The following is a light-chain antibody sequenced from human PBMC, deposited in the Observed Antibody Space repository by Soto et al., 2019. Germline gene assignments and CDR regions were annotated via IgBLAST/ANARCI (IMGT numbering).Light chain of an antibody. J-gene: IGLJ2*01. Sequence: QSALTQPASVSGSPGQSITISCTETSSDVGSYNLVSWYQHHPGKAPKLMIYEGSKRPSGVSNRFSGSKSGNTASLTISGLQAEDEADYYCCSYAGSTTPHVVFGGGTQLTVL. CDR1: SSDVGSYNL. CDR2: EGS. CDR3: CSYAGSTTPHVV. V-gene: IGLV2-23*01.